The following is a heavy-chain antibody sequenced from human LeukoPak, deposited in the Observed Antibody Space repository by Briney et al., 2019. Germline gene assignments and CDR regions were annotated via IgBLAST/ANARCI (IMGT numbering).Heavy chain of an antibody. Sequence: GGSLRLSRAASGFTFSSYAMHWVRQAPGKGLEWVAVISYDGSNKYYADSVKGRFTISRDNSKNTLYLQMNSLRAEDTAVYYCARALRASYFDYWGQGTLVTVSS. V-gene: IGHV3-30-3*01. CDR3: ARALRASYFDY. J-gene: IGHJ4*02. CDR2: ISYDGSNK. CDR1: GFTFSSYA.